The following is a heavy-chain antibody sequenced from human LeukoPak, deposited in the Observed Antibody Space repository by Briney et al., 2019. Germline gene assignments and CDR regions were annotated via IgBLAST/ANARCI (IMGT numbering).Heavy chain of an antibody. CDR1: GFTFDDYA. Sequence: SLRLSCAASGFTFDDYAMHWVRQAPGKGLEWVSGISWNSGSIGYADSVKGRFTISRDNAKNSLYLQMNSLRAEDTAVYYCARVSRGPHPYYYDSSGYMDYWGQGTLVTVSS. D-gene: IGHD3-22*01. CDR3: ARVSRGPHPYYYDSSGYMDY. V-gene: IGHV3-9*01. J-gene: IGHJ4*02. CDR2: ISWNSGSI.